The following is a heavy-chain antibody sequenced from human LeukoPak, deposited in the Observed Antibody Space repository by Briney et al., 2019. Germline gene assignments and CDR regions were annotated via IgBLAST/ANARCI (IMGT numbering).Heavy chain of an antibody. Sequence: GGSLRLSCAASGFTFSSYEMNWVRQAPGKGLEWVSYISSSGSTIYYADSVKGRFTISRDNSKNTLYLQMNSLRAEDTAVYYCAKDRSGSGSYYQYYFDYWGQGTLVTVSS. J-gene: IGHJ4*02. CDR2: ISSSGSTI. CDR1: GFTFSSYE. V-gene: IGHV3-48*03. D-gene: IGHD3-10*01. CDR3: AKDRSGSGSYYQYYFDY.